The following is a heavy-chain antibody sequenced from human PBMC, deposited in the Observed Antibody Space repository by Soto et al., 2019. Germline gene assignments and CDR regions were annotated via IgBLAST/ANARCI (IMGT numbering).Heavy chain of an antibody. J-gene: IGHJ4*02. CDR3: AREFPYYVSSDSYLDY. D-gene: IGHD3-16*01. CDR1: GGSISSYY. Sequence: LPETLSLTCTVSGGSISSYYWSWIRQPPGKGLEWIGYIYYSGSTNYNPSLKSRVTISVDTSKNQFSLHLNSVTPEDTAVYYCAREFPYYVSSDSYLDYWGQGALGTVSS. V-gene: IGHV4-59*12. CDR2: IYYSGST.